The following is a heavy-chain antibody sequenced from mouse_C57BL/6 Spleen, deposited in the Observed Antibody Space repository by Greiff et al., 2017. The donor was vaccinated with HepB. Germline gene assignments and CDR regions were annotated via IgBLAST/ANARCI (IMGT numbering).Heavy chain of an antibody. CDR1: GYSITSGYY. J-gene: IGHJ1*03. CDR3: ARFYDAYWYFDV. D-gene: IGHD2-3*01. Sequence: EVKLEESGPGLVKPSQSLSLTCSVTGYSITSGYYWNWIRQFPGNKLEWMGYISYDGSNNYNPSLKNRISITRDTSKNQFFLKLNSVTTEDTATYYCARFYDAYWYFDVWGTGTTVTVSS. V-gene: IGHV3-6*01. CDR2: ISYDGSN.